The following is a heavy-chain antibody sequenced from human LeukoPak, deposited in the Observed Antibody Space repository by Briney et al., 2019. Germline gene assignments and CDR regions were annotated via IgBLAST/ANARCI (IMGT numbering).Heavy chain of an antibody. CDR1: GFTFSSYS. D-gene: IGHD2-2*01. J-gene: IGHJ5*02. V-gene: IGHV3-21*01. CDR3: ARDNIVVVPAAMTAHNWFDP. Sequence: GGSLRLSCAASGFTFSSYSMNWVRQAPGKGLEWVSSISSSSSYIYYPDSVKGRFTISRDNAKNSLYLQMNSLRAEDTAVYYCARDNIVVVPAAMTAHNWFDPWGQGTLVTVSS. CDR2: ISSSSSYI.